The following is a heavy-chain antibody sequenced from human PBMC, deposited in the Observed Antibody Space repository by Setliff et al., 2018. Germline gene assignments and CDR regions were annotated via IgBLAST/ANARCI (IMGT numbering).Heavy chain of an antibody. CDR1: GYTFSTYG. Sequence: GASVKVSCKASGYTFSTYGIAWVRQAPGQGLEWMGWNSPHNGYIIYAYKFQGRVTMTTDTSTGTADIELRNPRSDDTAAYYCTRDTNIVVVPPHLTAFDIWGQGTMVTVSS. CDR3: TRDTNIVVVPPHLTAFDI. V-gene: IGHV1-18*01. D-gene: IGHD2-2*01. CDR2: NSPHNGYI. J-gene: IGHJ3*02.